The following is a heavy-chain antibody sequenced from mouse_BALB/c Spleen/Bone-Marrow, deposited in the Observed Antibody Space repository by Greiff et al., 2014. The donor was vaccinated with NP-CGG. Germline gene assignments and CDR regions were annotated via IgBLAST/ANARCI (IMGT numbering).Heavy chain of an antibody. D-gene: IGHD1-1*01. CDR1: GYSFTGYF. Sequence: VQLKESGPELVKPGASVKISCKASGYSFTGYFMNWVIQSHGKSLGWTGRINPYNGDSFYNQKFKGKATLTVDKSSSTAHMELRSLASEDSAVYYCARVTTDWYFDVWGAGTTVTVSS. J-gene: IGHJ1*01. CDR3: ARVTTDWYFDV. CDR2: INPYNGDS. V-gene: IGHV1-20*02.